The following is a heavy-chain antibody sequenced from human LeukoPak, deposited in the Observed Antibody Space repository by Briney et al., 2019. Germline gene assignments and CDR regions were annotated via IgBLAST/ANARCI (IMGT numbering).Heavy chain of an antibody. D-gene: IGHD3-16*02. Sequence: ASVKVSCKVSGYTLTELSMHWVRQAPGKGLEWMGGFDPEDGETIYAQKFQGRVTMTEDTSTDTAYMELSSLRSEDTAVYYCATPQPRRRLGELSLILFDYWGQGTLVTVPS. J-gene: IGHJ4*02. V-gene: IGHV1-24*01. CDR2: FDPEDGET. CDR1: GYTLTELS. CDR3: ATPQPRRRLGELSLILFDY.